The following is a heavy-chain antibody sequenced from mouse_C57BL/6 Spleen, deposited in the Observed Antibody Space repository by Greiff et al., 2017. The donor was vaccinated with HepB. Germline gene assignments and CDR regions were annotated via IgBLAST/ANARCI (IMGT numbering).Heavy chain of an antibody. CDR3: ARRGEITTVVVQGYFDY. CDR1: GYSFTDYN. J-gene: IGHJ2*01. D-gene: IGHD1-1*01. CDR2: INPNYGTT. Sequence: EVQLQQSGPELVKPGASVKISCKASGYSFTDYNMNWVKQSNGKSLEWIGVINPNYGTTNYNQKFKGKATLTVDQSSSTAYMQLNSLTSEDSAVYYCARRGEITTVVVQGYFDYWGQGTTRTVSS. V-gene: IGHV1-39*01.